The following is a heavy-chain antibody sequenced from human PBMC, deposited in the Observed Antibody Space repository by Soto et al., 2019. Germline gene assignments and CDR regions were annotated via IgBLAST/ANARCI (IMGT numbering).Heavy chain of an antibody. Sequence: EVQLLESGGGLVQPGGSLRLSCAASGFIFSSYAMSWVRQAPGKGLEWVSAISGSGDSTYYADSVKGRFTISRDNSKNTPYLQMNSLRAEDTAVYYCAKDRTAASPSYWYFDSWGQGTLVTVSS. J-gene: IGHJ4*02. V-gene: IGHV3-23*01. D-gene: IGHD6-13*01. CDR2: ISGSGDST. CDR1: GFIFSSYA. CDR3: AKDRTAASPSYWYFDS.